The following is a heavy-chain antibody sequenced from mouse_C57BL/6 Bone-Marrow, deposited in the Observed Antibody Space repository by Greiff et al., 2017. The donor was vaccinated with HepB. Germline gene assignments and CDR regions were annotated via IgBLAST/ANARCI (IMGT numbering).Heavy chain of an antibody. CDR2: ISYSGST. CDR1: GYSITSGYD. V-gene: IGHV3-1*01. J-gene: IGHJ3*01. Sequence: EVMLVESGPGMVKPSQSLSLTCTVTGYSITSGYDWHWIRHFPGNKLEWMGYISYSGSTNYNPSLKSRISITHDTSKNHFFLKLNSVTTEDTATYYCARDRGNGYSWFAYWGQGTLVTVSA. D-gene: IGHD2-3*01. CDR3: ARDRGNGYSWFAY.